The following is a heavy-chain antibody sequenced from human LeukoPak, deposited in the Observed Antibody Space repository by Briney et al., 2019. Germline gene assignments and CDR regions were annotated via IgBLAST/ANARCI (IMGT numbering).Heavy chain of an antibody. V-gene: IGHV3-7*01. CDR2: IKPDGSED. CDR1: GLAFSNFW. J-gene: IGHJ4*02. CDR3: AIDRRFKIFDY. Sequence: GGSLRLSCATSGLAFSNFWMYWVRQAPGKGLEWVASIKPDGSEDFYADSVKGRFNVSRDNAKNSLFLQMTNLKAEDTAVYYCAIDRRFKIFDYWGQGTLVTVSS.